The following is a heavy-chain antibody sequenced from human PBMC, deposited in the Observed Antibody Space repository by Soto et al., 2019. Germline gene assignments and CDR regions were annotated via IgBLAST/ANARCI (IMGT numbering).Heavy chain of an antibody. J-gene: IGHJ4*02. V-gene: IGHV3-30-3*01. Sequence: PWGSLRLSCAACGFTVSSYAMHLSRKAPGKGLEWVAVISYDGSNKYYADSVKGRFTISRDNSKNTLYLQMNSLRAEDTAVYYSARGCSSTSCYSEYWGQGTLVPVSS. D-gene: IGHD2-2*01. CDR2: ISYDGSNK. CDR3: ARGCSSTSCYSEY. CDR1: GFTVSSYA.